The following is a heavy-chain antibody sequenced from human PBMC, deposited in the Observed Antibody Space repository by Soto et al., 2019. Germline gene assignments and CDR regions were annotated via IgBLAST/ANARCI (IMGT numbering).Heavy chain of an antibody. D-gene: IGHD1-26*01. CDR2: ISGSGGST. CDR3: AKDAGGYSGSYSWDY. CDR1: GFTFSSYA. J-gene: IGHJ4*02. V-gene: IGHV3-23*01. Sequence: HPGGSLRLSCAASGFTFSSYAMSWVRQAPGKGLEWVPAISGSGGSTYYADSVKGRFTISRDNSKNTLYLQMNSLRAEDTAVYYSAKDAGGYSGSYSWDYWGQGTLVTVSS.